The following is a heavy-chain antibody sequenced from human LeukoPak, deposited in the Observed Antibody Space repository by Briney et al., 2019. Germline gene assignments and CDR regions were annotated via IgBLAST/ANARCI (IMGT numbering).Heavy chain of an antibody. V-gene: IGHV3-11*01. J-gene: IGHJ4*02. CDR1: GFTFSDYY. D-gene: IGHD3-9*01. Sequence: GGSLRLSCAASGFTFSDYYMNWIRQAPGKGLEYIAYISQSGADVSYADSVKGRFTVSRDNAKNSVFLQMDSLAAEDTAVYYCASVARLLADWGQGTLVTVSS. CDR3: ASVARLLAD. CDR2: ISQSGADV.